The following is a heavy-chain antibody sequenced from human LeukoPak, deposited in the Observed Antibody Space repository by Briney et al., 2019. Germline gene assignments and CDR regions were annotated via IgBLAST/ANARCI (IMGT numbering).Heavy chain of an antibody. V-gene: IGHV3-23*01. Sequence: GGSLRLSCAASGFTFSSYAMSWVRQAPGKGLEWVSAISGSGGSTYYADSVKGRFTISRDNSKNTLYLQMNSLRAEDTAVYYCAKDFVLLWFGESTSSFDYWGQGTLVTVSS. CDR1: GFTFSSYA. CDR3: AKDFVLLWFGESTSSFDY. CDR2: ISGSGGST. D-gene: IGHD3-10*01. J-gene: IGHJ4*02.